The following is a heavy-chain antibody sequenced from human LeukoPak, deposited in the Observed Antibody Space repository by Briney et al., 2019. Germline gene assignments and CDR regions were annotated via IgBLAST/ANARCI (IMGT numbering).Heavy chain of an antibody. D-gene: IGHD6-19*01. J-gene: IGHJ4*02. CDR1: GGSISSGTYY. CDR2: IYSRGST. CDR3: ARAIAVAGLWYFDY. Sequence: PSQTLSLTCSVSGGSISSGTYYWSWSRQPAGKGLEWIGRIYSRGSTNYNPSLKSRVTISVDTSKNQFSLKLSSVTAADTAVYYCARAIAVAGLWYFDYWGQGTLATVSS. V-gene: IGHV4-61*02.